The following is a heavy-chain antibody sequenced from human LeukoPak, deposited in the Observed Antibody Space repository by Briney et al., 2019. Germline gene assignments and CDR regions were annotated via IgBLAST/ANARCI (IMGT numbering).Heavy chain of an antibody. CDR3: AREQSSYDFWSGFYYYYGMDV. CDR2: MNPNSGNT. CDR1: GYTFTSYD. D-gene: IGHD3-3*01. V-gene: IGHV1-8*01. Sequence: ASVKVTCKASGYTFTSYDINWVRQATGQGLEWMGWMNPNSGNTGYAQKFQGRVTMTRNTSISTAYMELSSLRSEDTAVYYCAREQSSYDFWSGFYYYYGMDVRGQGTTVTVSS. J-gene: IGHJ6*02.